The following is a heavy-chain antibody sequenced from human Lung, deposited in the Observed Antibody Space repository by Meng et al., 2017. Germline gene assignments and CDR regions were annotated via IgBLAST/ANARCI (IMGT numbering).Heavy chain of an antibody. D-gene: IGHD3-22*01. J-gene: IGHJ5*02. CDR2: ISANSGNT. Sequence: QVQLVQSGAEVKKPGASVKVSCKTSGYTFTSHGISWVRQAPGQGLEWMRWISANSGNTNYAQKIKGRVTMTTDTATSTVYMELRSLRPDDTAVYYCARGPYYYYDTTGYYNWFDPWGQGTLVIVSS. V-gene: IGHV1-18*04. CDR1: GYTFTSHG. CDR3: ARGPYYYYDTTGYYNWFDP.